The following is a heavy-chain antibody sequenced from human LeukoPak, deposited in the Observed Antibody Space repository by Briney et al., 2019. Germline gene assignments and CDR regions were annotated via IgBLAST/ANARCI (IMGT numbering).Heavy chain of an antibody. J-gene: IGHJ3*02. D-gene: IGHD5-18*01. CDR2: ISGSGGST. CDR3: AKRRGYSYAADDAFDI. CDR1: GFTFSRNA. Sequence: PGGSLRLSCAASGFTFSRNAMSWVRQAPGKGLEWVSVISGSGGSTYTADSVKGHFTISRDNSRNTLYLQMNSLRAEDTVVYFCAKRRGYSYAADDAFDIWGQGTVVIVSS. V-gene: IGHV3-23*01.